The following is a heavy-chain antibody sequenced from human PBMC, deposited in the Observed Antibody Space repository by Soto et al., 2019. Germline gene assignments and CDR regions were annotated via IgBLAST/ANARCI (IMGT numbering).Heavy chain of an antibody. J-gene: IGHJ4*02. V-gene: IGHV4-59*12. CDR1: GGSISSYS. D-gene: IGHD3-16*02. CDR3: ARGYLITFGGVIGN. CDR2: IYYSGST. Sequence: SETLSLTCTVSGGSISSYSWSWIRQPPGKGLEWIGYIYYSGSTYYNPSLKSRVTISVDTSKNQFSLKLSSVTAADTAVYYCARGYLITFGGVIGNWGQGTLVTVSS.